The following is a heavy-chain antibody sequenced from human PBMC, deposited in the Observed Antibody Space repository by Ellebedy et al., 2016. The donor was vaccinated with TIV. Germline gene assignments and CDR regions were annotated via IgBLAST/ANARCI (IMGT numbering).Heavy chain of an antibody. J-gene: IGHJ2*01. D-gene: IGHD5-12*01. Sequence: SLKISXAASGFNFDDYAMHWVRQAPGKDLEWVSGISWNSGSVNYADSVKGRLTISRDNVNDSLHLQMNSLRPEDTAFYYCVKDKSVSGFSFWLFDLWGRGTLVTVSS. V-gene: IGHV3-9*01. CDR2: ISWNSGSV. CDR3: VKDKSVSGFSFWLFDL. CDR1: GFNFDDYA.